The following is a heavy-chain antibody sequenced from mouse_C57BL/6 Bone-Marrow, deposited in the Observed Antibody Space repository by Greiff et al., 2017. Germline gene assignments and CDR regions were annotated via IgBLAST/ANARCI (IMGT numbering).Heavy chain of an antibody. CDR1: GYTFTSYW. CDR2: IYPGSGST. Sequence: QVHVKQSGAELVKPGASVKMSCKASGYTFTSYWITWVKQRPGQGLEWIGDIYPGSGSTNYNEKFKSKATLTVDTSSSTAYMQLSSLTSEDSAVYYCARGRYYGRDDYWGQGTTLTVSS. J-gene: IGHJ2*01. V-gene: IGHV1-55*01. D-gene: IGHD1-1*01. CDR3: ARGRYYGRDDY.